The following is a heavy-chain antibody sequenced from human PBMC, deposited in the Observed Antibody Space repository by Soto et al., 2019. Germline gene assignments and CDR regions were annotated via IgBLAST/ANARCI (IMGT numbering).Heavy chain of an antibody. Sequence: EASVKVSCKASEYTFIDYYMHLVRQAPGQGLEWMGWINPNSGGTNYAQKFQGRVTMTRDTSISTAYMELNRLTSDDTAVYYCARGRRSSSSPNDYWGQGTLVTVSS. V-gene: IGHV1-2*02. CDR2: INPNSGGT. CDR3: ARGRRSSSSPNDY. CDR1: EYTFIDYY. D-gene: IGHD6-6*01. J-gene: IGHJ4*02.